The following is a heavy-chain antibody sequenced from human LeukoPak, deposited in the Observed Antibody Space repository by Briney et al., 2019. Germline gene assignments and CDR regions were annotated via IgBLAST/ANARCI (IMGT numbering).Heavy chain of an antibody. D-gene: IGHD4-23*01. CDR2: IYTSGST. V-gene: IGHV4-4*09. CDR3: ARHREVVTGQSAFDI. Sequence: SETLSLTCTVSGGSINSYYWSWIRQPPGKGLEWIGYIYTSGSTNYNPSLKSRVTISVDTSKNQFSLKLSSVTAADTAVYYCARHREVVTGQSAFDIWSQGTMVTVSS. CDR1: GGSINSYY. J-gene: IGHJ3*02.